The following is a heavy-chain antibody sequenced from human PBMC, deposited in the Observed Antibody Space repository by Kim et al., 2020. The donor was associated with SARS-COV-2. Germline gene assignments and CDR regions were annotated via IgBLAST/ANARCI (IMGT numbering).Heavy chain of an antibody. CDR2: ISSGSTI. J-gene: IGHJ4*02. Sequence: GGSLRLSCAASGFTFSSYGMNWVRQAPGKGLEWVSYISSGSTIYYADSVKGRFTISRDNAKNSLYLQMNSLRDEDTAVYYCARRYSSGWFYFDYWGQGTLVTVSS. D-gene: IGHD6-19*01. CDR3: ARRYSSGWFYFDY. CDR1: GFTFSSYG. V-gene: IGHV3-48*02.